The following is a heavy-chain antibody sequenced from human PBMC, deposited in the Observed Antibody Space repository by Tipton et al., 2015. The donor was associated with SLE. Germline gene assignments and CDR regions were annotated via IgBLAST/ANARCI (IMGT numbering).Heavy chain of an antibody. J-gene: IGHJ4*02. CDR3: ARDGRLAYFDS. CDR1: GGSISSDDYY. CDR2: IYYSGST. D-gene: IGHD1-26*01. Sequence: TLSLTCTVSGGSISSDDYYWGWIRQPPGKGLEWIGNIYYSGSTYYNPSLKSRVTISVDTSKNQFPLKLSPVTAADTAVYYCARDGRLAYFDSWGQGTLVTVSS. V-gene: IGHV4-39*06.